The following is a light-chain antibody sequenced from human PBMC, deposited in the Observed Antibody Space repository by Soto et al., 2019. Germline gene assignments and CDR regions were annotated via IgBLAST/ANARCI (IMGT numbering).Light chain of an antibody. J-gene: IGKJ4*01. CDR3: QQYNSYSPLT. V-gene: IGKV1-5*01. Sequence: DIQLTQSPSTLSAYVGDRVNMTCRASQSISDWLAWYQQKPGKAPELLISDASTLATGVPSRFSGSGSGTDFTLTISSLQPDDFATYYCQQYNSYSPLTFGGGTKVDIK. CDR1: QSISDW. CDR2: DAS.